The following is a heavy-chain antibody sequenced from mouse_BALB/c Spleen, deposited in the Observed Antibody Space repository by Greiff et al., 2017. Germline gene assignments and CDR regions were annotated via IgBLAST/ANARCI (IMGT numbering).Heavy chain of an antibody. V-gene: IGHV14-1*02. D-gene: IGHD1-1*01. CDR1: GFNIKDYY. CDR3: ARGVAYYFDY. J-gene: IGHJ2*01. Sequence: EVQVVESGAELVRPGALVKLSCKASGFNIKDYYMHWVKQRPEQGLEWIGWIDPENGNTIYDPKFQGKASITADTSSNTAYLQLSSLTSEDTAFYYCARGVAYYFDYWGQGTTLTVSS. CDR2: IDPENGNT.